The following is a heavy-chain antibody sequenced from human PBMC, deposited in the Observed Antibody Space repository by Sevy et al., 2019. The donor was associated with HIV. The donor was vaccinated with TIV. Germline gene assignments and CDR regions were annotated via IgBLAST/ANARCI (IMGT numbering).Heavy chain of an antibody. Sequence: GGSLGLSCAASGFTFSDYYINWIRQAPGKGLEWVSYISGSSSYTNYADSVKGRFTISRDNAKNSLYLQMNSLRAEDTAVYYCARVGCSISSCPKGDAFDIWGQGTMVTVSS. V-gene: IGHV3-11*06. CDR1: GFTFSDYY. J-gene: IGHJ3*02. D-gene: IGHD2-2*01. CDR3: ARVGCSISSCPKGDAFDI. CDR2: ISGSSSYT.